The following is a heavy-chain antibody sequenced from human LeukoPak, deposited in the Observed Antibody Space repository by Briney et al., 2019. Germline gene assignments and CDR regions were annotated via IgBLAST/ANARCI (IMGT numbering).Heavy chain of an antibody. CDR3: ARHESGHDSDPFDY. D-gene: IGHD5-12*01. Sequence: SETLSLTCTVSGDSISSGSYYWGWIRQPPGKGLEWIGSIYYSGSTFYNPSLKSRVTISVDTSKNQFSLKLSSVTAADTAVYYCARHESGHDSDPFDYWGQGTLVTVSS. CDR2: IYYSGST. J-gene: IGHJ4*02. CDR1: GDSISSGSYY. V-gene: IGHV4-39*01.